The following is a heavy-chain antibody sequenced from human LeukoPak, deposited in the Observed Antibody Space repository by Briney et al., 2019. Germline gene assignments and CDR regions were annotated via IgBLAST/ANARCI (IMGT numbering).Heavy chain of an antibody. D-gene: IGHD5-18*01. CDR2: IYSGGST. CDR1: GFTVSNNY. CDR3: ARSTPVDTARGYYGTDV. Sequence: GGSLRLSCAASGFTVSNNYMNWVRQAPGKGLEWVSTIYSGGSTYYADSVKGRFTISRHNSKNTLDLQMNSLRAEDTAVYYCARSTPVDTARGYYGTDVWGQGTTVTVSS. J-gene: IGHJ6*02. V-gene: IGHV3-53*04.